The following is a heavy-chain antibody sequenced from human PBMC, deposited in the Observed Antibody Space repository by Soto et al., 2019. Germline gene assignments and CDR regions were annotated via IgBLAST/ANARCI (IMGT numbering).Heavy chain of an antibody. D-gene: IGHD3-22*01. CDR1: GFTFSSYG. J-gene: IGHJ4*02. V-gene: IGHV3-30*18. CDR3: AKDRPYYYDSSGYLAY. CDR2: ISYDGSNK. Sequence: GGSLRLSCAASGFTFSSYGMHWVRQAPGKGLEWVAVISYDGSNKYYADSVKGRFTISRDNSKNTLYLQMNSLRAEDTAVYYCAKDRPYYYDSSGYLAYWGQGTLVTVSS.